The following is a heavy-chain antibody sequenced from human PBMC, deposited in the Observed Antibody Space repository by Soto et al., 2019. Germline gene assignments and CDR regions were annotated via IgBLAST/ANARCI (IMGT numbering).Heavy chain of an antibody. CDR3: ARGNRIEAFDI. V-gene: IGHV1-18*01. Sequence: ASVKVSCKASGYTFTSYAMHWVRQAPGQRLEWMGWISAYNGNTNYAQKLQGRVTMTTDTSTSTAYMELRSLTSDDTAVYYCARGNRIEAFDIWGQGTMVTVSS. CDR1: GYTFTSYA. J-gene: IGHJ3*02. CDR2: ISAYNGNT. D-gene: IGHD2-15*01.